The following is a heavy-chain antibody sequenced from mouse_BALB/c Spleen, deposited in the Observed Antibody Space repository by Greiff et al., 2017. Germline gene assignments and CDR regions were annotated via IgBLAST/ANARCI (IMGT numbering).Heavy chain of an antibody. CDR1: GYSITSDYA. Sequence: EVQGVESGPGLVKPSQSLSLTCTVTGYSITSDYAWNWIRQFPGNKLEWMGYISYSGSTSYNPSLKSRISITRDTSKNQFFLQLNSVTTEDTATYYCARIEAIYDGYYFDYWGQGTTLTVSS. V-gene: IGHV3-2*02. CDR2: ISYSGST. CDR3: ARIEAIYDGYYFDY. D-gene: IGHD2-3*01. J-gene: IGHJ2*01.